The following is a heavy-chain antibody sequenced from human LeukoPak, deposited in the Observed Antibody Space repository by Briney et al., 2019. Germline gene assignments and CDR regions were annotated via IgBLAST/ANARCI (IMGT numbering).Heavy chain of an antibody. J-gene: IGHJ6*03. CDR1: GGTFSSYA. V-gene: IGHV1-69*05. CDR2: NIPIFGTA. D-gene: IGHD2-15*01. Sequence: RASVKVSCKASGGTFSSYAISWVRQAPGQGREWMGRNIPIFGTANYAQKFQGRVTITTDESTSTAYMELSSLRSEDTAVYYCAGKNCSGGSCYSGAFPARSGYYMDVWGKGTTVTVSS. CDR3: AGKNCSGGSCYSGAFPARSGYYMDV.